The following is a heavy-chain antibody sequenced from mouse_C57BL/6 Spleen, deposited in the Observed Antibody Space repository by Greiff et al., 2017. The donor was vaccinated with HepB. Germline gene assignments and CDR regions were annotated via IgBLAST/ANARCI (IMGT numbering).Heavy chain of an antibody. V-gene: IGHV1-59*01. CDR2: IDPSDSYT. J-gene: IGHJ3*01. CDR3: AREEDGKAVAY. CDR1: GYTFTSYW. Sequence: QVQLQQPGAELVRPGTSVKLSCKASGYTFTSYWMHWVKQRPGQGLEWIGVIDPSDSYTNYNQKFKGKATMTVDTSSSTAYLQLSSLTSEDSAVYYCAREEDGKAVAYWGQGTLVTVSA. D-gene: IGHD3-2*02.